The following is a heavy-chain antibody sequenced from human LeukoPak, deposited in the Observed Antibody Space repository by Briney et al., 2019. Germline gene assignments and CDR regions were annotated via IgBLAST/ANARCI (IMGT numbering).Heavy chain of an antibody. CDR3: ARGPYCGSDCYFDY. D-gene: IGHD2-21*02. V-gene: IGHV4-4*07. CDR2: ISTSGST. CDR1: GGSISTYY. J-gene: IGHJ4*02. Sequence: SGTLSLTCTFSGGSISTYYWSWIRQPAGKGLEWIGRISTSGSTNYNPSLKSRVTMSVDTSKNQFSLKLSSVTAADTAVYYCARGPYCGSDCYFDYWGQGTLVTVSS.